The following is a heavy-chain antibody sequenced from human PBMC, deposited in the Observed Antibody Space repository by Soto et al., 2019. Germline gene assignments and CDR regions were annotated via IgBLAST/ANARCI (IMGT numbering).Heavy chain of an antibody. J-gene: IGHJ5*02. CDR3: AVVPAAIGYFRFFDP. D-gene: IGHD2-2*02. V-gene: IGHV4-30-4*01. CDR2: IYYIGST. Sequence: PSLTLSLTCTFSVGSISSGDYYWSWIRQPPGKGLEWIGYIYYIGSTYYKPSLKIRVTISVDTSKNQFSLKLSYVTAADMAVYYCAVVPAAIGYFRFFDPWGQGTLVTVSS. CDR1: VGSISSGDYY.